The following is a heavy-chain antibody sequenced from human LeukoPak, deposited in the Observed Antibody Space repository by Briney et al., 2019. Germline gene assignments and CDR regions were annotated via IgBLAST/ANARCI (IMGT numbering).Heavy chain of an antibody. CDR3: ARGYGDYDNWFDP. J-gene: IGHJ5*02. V-gene: IGHV4-59*01. CDR1: GGSISSYY. D-gene: IGHD4-17*01. Sequence: SETLSLTCTVSGGSISSYYWSWIRQPPGKGLEWIGYIYYSGSANYNPSLKSRVTISVDTSKNQFSPKLSSVTAADTAVYYCARGYGDYDNWFDPWGQGTLVTVSS. CDR2: IYYSGSA.